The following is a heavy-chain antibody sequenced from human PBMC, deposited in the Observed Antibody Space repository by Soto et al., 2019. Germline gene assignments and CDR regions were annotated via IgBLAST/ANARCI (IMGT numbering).Heavy chain of an antibody. CDR1: GFTFSSYG. V-gene: IGHV3-33*01. D-gene: IGHD6-13*01. J-gene: IGHJ6*03. Sequence: GGSLRLSCAASGFTFSSYGMHWVRQAPGKGLEWVAVIWYDGSNKYYADSVKGRFTISRDNSKNTLYLQMNSLRAEDTAVYYCARGSSPLGSPTYYYYYYMDVWGKGTTVTVSS. CDR2: IWYDGSNK. CDR3: ARGSSPLGSPTYYYYYYMDV.